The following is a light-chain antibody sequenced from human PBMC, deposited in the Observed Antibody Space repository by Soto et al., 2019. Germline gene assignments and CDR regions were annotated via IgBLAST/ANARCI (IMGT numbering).Light chain of an antibody. CDR2: QAS. CDR3: QQYNSYWT. V-gene: IGKV1-5*03. CDR1: QSIGTW. Sequence: DIQMTQSPSTLSASVGDRVTITCRASQSIGTWLAWYQQKPGKAPKLLIYQASILQNGVPSRFRGGGSGTEFILTISSLQPDDFATYYCQQYNSYWTFGQGTKVDIK. J-gene: IGKJ1*01.